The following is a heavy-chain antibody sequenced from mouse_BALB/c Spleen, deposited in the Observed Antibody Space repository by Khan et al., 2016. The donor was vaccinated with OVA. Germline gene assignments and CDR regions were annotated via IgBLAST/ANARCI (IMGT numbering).Heavy chain of an antibody. CDR3: ARWATWYIDD. D-gene: IGHD3-1*01. V-gene: IGHV1-63*02. CDR2: IYPGGDYT. Sequence: QVQLQQSGGEVVRPGTSVKITCKASGYTFTNYWLGWIQQRPGHGLEWIGDIYPGGDYTNYNEKFKGKATLTVDTSSSTANMQLSSLTSADSAVYFCARWATWYIDDWGAGTTVTVSS. J-gene: IGHJ1*01. CDR1: GYTFTNYW.